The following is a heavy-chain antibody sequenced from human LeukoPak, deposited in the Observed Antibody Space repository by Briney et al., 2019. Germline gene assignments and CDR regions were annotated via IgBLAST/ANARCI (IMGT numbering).Heavy chain of an antibody. CDR3: TTLYGSGNYY. V-gene: IGHV3-15*01. J-gene: IGHJ4*02. CDR1: GFTISNAW. Sequence: PGGSLRLSCVASGFTISNAWMSWVRQAPGKGLEWVGQIKTKTDGGTTDSAATVKGRFTISRDDSKNTLYLQMGSLKTEDTAMYYCTTLYGSGNYYWGQGTLVTVSS. CDR2: IKTKTDGGTT. D-gene: IGHD3-10*01.